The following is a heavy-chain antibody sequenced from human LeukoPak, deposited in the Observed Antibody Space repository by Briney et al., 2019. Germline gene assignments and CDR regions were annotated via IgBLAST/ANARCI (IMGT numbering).Heavy chain of an antibody. V-gene: IGHV1-69*06. Sequence: ASVKVSCKASGGIFSSYAISWVRQAPGQGLEWMGGIIPIFGTANYAQKFQGRVTITADKSTSTAYMELSSLRSEDTAVYYCARVLAYYDYVWGSYRYSYFDYWGQGTLVTVSS. D-gene: IGHD3-16*02. J-gene: IGHJ4*02. CDR3: ARVLAYYDYVWGSYRYSYFDY. CDR2: IIPIFGTA. CDR1: GGIFSSYA.